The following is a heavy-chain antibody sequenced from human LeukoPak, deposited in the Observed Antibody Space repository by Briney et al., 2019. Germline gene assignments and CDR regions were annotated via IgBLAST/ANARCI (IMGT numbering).Heavy chain of an antibody. V-gene: IGHV4-34*01. CDR3: ARAVAGSKWFDP. J-gene: IGHJ5*02. D-gene: IGHD6-19*01. CDR1: GGSFSSYY. CDR2: INHSGST. Sequence: SETLSLTCAVYGGSFSSYYWSWIRQPPGKGLEWIGEINHSGSTNYNPSLKSRVTISVDTSKDQFSLKLSSVTAADTAVYYCARAVAGSKWFDPWGQGTLVTVSS.